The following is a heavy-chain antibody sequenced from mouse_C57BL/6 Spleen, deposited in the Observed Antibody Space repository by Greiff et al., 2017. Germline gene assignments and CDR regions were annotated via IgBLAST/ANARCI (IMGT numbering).Heavy chain of an antibody. CDR2: ISDGGSYT. CDR1: GFTFSSYA. Sequence: EVKLMESGGGLVKPGGSLKLSCAASGFTFSSYAMSWVRQTPEKRLEWVATISDGGSYTYYPDNVKGRFTISRDNAKNNLYLQMSHLKSVDTAMFYCAKDSSYDGYSWYFDVWGTGTTVTVSS. CDR3: AKDSSYDGYSWYFDV. D-gene: IGHD2-3*01. J-gene: IGHJ1*03. V-gene: IGHV5-4*01.